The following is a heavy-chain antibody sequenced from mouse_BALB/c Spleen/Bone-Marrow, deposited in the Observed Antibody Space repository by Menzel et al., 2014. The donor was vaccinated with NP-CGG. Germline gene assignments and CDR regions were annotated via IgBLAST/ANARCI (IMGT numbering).Heavy chain of an antibody. J-gene: IGHJ4*01. V-gene: IGHV5-6-4*01. CDR2: ISSGGSYT. Sequence: EVKLMESGGGLVKPGGSLKLSCAASGFTFSSYTMSWVRQTPEKRLEWVATISSGGSYTYYPDSVKGRFAISRDNAKNTLYLQMSSLKPEDTAMYYCTRDPYYYGSSYAMDYWGQGTSVTVSS. CDR1: GFTFSSYT. D-gene: IGHD1-1*01. CDR3: TRDPYYYGSSYAMDY.